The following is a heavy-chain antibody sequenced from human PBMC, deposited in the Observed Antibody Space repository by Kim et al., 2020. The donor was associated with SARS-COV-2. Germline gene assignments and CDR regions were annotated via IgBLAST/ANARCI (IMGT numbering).Heavy chain of an antibody. V-gene: IGHV1-69*13. J-gene: IGHJ6*02. CDR3: GGVYSSGPKTYYYYYGMDV. Sequence: SVKVSCKASGGTFSSYAISWVRQAPGQGLEWMGGIIPIFGTANYAQKFQGRVTITADESTSTAYMELSSLRSEDTAVYYCGGVYSSGPKTYYYYYGMDVWGQGTTVTVSS. CDR2: IIPIFGTA. CDR1: GGTFSSYA. D-gene: IGHD6-19*01.